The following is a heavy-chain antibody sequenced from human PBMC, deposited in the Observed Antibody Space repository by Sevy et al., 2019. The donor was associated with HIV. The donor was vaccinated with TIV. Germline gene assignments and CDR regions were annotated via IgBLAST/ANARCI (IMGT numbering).Heavy chain of an antibody. Sequence: GGSLRLSCAASGFTFNRYWMGWVRQAPGKTLEWVANINQDGSETYADSVKGRFTISRDNAKNSLYLQMNSLRAEDTAVYYCARDPEFGSRTDYFDPWGQGTLVTVSS. CDR2: INQDGSET. J-gene: IGHJ5*02. V-gene: IGHV3-7*03. CDR3: ARDPEFGSRTDYFDP. CDR1: GFTFNRYW. D-gene: IGHD3-10*01.